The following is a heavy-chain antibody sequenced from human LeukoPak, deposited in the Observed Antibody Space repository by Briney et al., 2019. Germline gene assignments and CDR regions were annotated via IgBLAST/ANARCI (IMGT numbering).Heavy chain of an antibody. V-gene: IGHV4-59*08. Sequence: SETLSLTCTVSGGSISSYYWSWIRQPPGKGLEWIGYIYYSGSTNYNPSLKSRVTISVDTSKNQFSLKLSSVTAADTAVYYCARHGPDYGGPPRWYFDLWGRGTLVTVSS. CDR1: GGSISSYY. CDR2: IYYSGST. D-gene: IGHD4-23*01. CDR3: ARHGPDYGGPPRWYFDL. J-gene: IGHJ2*01.